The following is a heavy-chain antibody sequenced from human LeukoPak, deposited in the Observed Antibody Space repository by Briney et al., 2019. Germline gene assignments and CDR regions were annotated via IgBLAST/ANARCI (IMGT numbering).Heavy chain of an antibody. CDR3: ARGTPRITIFGVVGAFDI. CDR1: GGSFSGYY. V-gene: IGHV4-34*01. CDR2: INHSGST. J-gene: IGHJ3*02. D-gene: IGHD3-3*01. Sequence: SETLSLTCDVYGGSFSGYYWSWIRQPPGKGLEWIGEINHSGSTNYNPSLKSRVTISVDTSKNQFSLKLSSVTAADTAVYYCARGTPRITIFGVVGAFDIWGQGTMVTVSS.